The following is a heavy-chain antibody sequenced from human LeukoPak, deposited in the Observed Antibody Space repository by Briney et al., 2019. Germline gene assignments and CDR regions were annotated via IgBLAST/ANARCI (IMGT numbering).Heavy chain of an antibody. CDR2: INHSGTT. CDR1: GGSFSGYY. D-gene: IGHD3-9*01. Sequence: PSETLSLTCAVYGGSFSGYYWSWIRQPPGKGLEWIGEINHSGTTYYNPSLKSRVTIAADRSKNQFSLKLRSVTAADTAVYYCASQYYDILTGYNYFDYWGQGTLVTVSS. J-gene: IGHJ4*02. CDR3: ASQYYDILTGYNYFDY. V-gene: IGHV4-34*01.